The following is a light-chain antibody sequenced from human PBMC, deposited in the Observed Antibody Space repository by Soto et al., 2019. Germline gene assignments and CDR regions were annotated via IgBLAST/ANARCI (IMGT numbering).Light chain of an antibody. Sequence: DIVMTQSPATLSVSPGERATLSCRASQSVYVNLAWYLQNPGQAPRLVIYGASTRATGIPDRFSGSGSGTDFTLTISRLEPEDFAVYYCQQYGSSLRTFGQGTKVDIK. CDR2: GAS. V-gene: IGKV3-20*01. CDR3: QQYGSSLRT. CDR1: QSVYVN. J-gene: IGKJ1*01.